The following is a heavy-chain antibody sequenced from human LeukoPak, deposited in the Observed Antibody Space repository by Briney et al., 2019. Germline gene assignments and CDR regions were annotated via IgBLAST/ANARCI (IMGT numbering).Heavy chain of an antibody. CDR3: ARDSSIQSLDP. V-gene: IGHV3-21*01. J-gene: IGHJ5*02. D-gene: IGHD5-18*01. Sequence: GGSLRLSCAASGFTFSSYSMNWVRQAPGKGLEWVSSITSSSTYIYYADSVKGRFTISRDNAKNSLYLQMNSLRAEDTAVYYCARDSSIQSLDPWGQGALVTVSS. CDR2: ITSSSTYI. CDR1: GFTFSSYS.